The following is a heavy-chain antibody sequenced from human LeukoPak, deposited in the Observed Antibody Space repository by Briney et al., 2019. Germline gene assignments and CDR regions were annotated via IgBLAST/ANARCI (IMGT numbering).Heavy chain of an antibody. CDR1: GFTVNSDY. V-gene: IGHV3-66*01. Sequence: GGSLRLSCAASGFTVNSDYISWARQAPGKGLEWVSVFYRGGSTHYADSVKGRFSISRDNWKNTVDLQMNSLRAEDTAVYYCARMGLWFGELLGRRDYWGQGTLVAVSS. CDR2: FYRGGST. CDR3: ARMGLWFGELLGRRDY. D-gene: IGHD3-10*01. J-gene: IGHJ4*02.